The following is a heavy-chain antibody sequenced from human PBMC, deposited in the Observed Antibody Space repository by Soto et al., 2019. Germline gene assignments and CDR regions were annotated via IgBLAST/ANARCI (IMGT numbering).Heavy chain of an antibody. CDR3: ANRYSSGWSLYYFDY. Sequence: GSLRLSCAASGFTFSSYAMSWVRQAPGKGLEWVSAISGSGGSTYYADSVKGRFTISRDNSKNTLYLQMNSLRAEDTAVYYCANRYSSGWSLYYFDYWGQGTLVTVSS. D-gene: IGHD6-19*01. CDR2: ISGSGGST. J-gene: IGHJ4*02. CDR1: GFTFSSYA. V-gene: IGHV3-23*01.